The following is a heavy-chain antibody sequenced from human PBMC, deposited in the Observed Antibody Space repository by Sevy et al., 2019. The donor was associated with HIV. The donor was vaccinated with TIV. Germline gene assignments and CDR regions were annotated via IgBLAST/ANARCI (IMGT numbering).Heavy chain of an antibody. D-gene: IGHD3-22*01. CDR2: ISYDGSNK. V-gene: IGHV3-30-3*01. Sequence: GGSLRLSCAASGFTFSSYAMRWVRQAPGKGLEWVAVISYDGSNKYYADSVKGRFPISGDNSKNTLYLQMNGLRAKDTAVYYCARPYYDSSGYYYPYYYYGMDVWGQGTTVTVSS. J-gene: IGHJ6*02. CDR3: ARPYYDSSGYYYPYYYYGMDV. CDR1: GFTFSSYA.